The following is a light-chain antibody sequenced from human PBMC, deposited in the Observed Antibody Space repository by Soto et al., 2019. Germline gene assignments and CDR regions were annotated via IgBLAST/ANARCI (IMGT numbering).Light chain of an antibody. V-gene: IGLV2-23*02. CDR2: EVT. CDR1: SSDVGSYNL. J-gene: IGLJ3*02. Sequence: QSALTQPASVSGSPGQSITISGTGTSSDVGSYNLVSWYQHHPGKPPKFMIYEVTKRPSGVSNRFSGSKSGNTASLTISGLQAEYEADYYCCSYAGSSTWVFGGGTKLTVL. CDR3: CSYAGSSTWV.